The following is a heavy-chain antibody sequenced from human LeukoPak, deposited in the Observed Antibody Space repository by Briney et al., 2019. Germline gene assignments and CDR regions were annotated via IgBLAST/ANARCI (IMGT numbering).Heavy chain of an antibody. CDR3: ARGIGYFGSGNYYFDY. J-gene: IGHJ4*02. D-gene: IGHD3-10*01. Sequence: GSLRLSCAASGFTFINYAMNRVRQAPGKGLEGISYILSSPSTIYYAHSVKGRFTVSRDNAKNSLYLQMNNLRDEDTAVYYCARGIGYFGSGNYYFDYWGQGTLVTVSS. V-gene: IGHV3-48*02. CDR1: GFTFINYA. CDR2: ILSSPSTI.